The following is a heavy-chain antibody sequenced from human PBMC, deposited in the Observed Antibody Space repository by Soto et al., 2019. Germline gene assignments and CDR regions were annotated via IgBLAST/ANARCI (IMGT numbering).Heavy chain of an antibody. Sequence: QLQLQESGSGLVKPSQTLSLTCAVSGGSITSGAYSWSWIRQPPGKGLEWIGYIFHSGSTFFNPYPESPLTSAIDRSKSQYSLNLTSVTAADSAVYYCAREARSSRYDSVGYSQYWFFDLWRRGTLVTVSS. CDR3: AREARSSRYDSVGYSQYWFFDL. J-gene: IGHJ2*01. CDR1: GGSITSGAYS. CDR2: IFHSGST. D-gene: IGHD3-22*01. V-gene: IGHV4-30-2*01.